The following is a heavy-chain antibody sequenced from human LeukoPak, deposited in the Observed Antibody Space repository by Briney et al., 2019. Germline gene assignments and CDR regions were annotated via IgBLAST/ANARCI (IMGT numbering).Heavy chain of an antibody. CDR1: GFTFSSYA. Sequence: GGSLRLSCAAPGFTFSSYAMSWVRQAPGKGLEWVSVISGGGYSTYYAASVKGRFTISRDNSKNTLYLQMNSLRAEDTAVYYCAKGPSDIVVSYYGMDVWGQGTTVTVSS. CDR3: AKGPSDIVVSYYGMDV. D-gene: IGHD5-12*01. CDR2: ISGGGYST. J-gene: IGHJ6*02. V-gene: IGHV3-23*01.